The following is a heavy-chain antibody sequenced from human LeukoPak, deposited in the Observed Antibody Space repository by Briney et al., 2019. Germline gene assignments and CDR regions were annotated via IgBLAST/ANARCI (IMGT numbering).Heavy chain of an antibody. CDR2: IYYSGST. J-gene: IGHJ4*02. V-gene: IGHV4-31*03. CDR3: ARSNSSGVDLDY. D-gene: IGHD5-18*01. CDR1: GGSISSGGYY. Sequence: SETLSLTCTVSGGSISSGGYYWSWLRQHPGLGLEWIGYIYYSGSTYYNPSLKSRVTISVDTSKNQFSLKLSSVTAADTAVYYCARSNSSGVDLDYWGQGTLVTVSS.